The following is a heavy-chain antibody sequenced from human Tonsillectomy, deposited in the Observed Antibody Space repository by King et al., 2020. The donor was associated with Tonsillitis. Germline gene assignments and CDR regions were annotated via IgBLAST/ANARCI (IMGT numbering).Heavy chain of an antibody. CDR1: GYIFHRYG. J-gene: IGHJ5*02. V-gene: IGHV1-18*01. D-gene: IGHD1-26*01. Sequence: QLVQSGAEVKKPGASVKVSCKASGYIFHRYGITWVRQAPGQGPEWMGWISAYNGKTNYAQKFQGRVTMTTDTATSTAYMELKSLRSVVTSVYYCAGGGLVGAYRTEWVDPWGKGILVTVSS. CDR3: AGGGLVGAYRTEWVDP. CDR2: ISAYNGKT.